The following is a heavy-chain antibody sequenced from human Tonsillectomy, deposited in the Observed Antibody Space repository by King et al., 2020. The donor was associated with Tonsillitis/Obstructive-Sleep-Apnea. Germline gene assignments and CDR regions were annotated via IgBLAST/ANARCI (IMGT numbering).Heavy chain of an antibody. Sequence: VQLVESGGGLVQPGGSLRLSCAASGLSLSNYWMHWVRQAPGKGLVCVSRINTDGRSTTYADSVKGRFTISSDNAKNTLYLQMSSPRADDTAVYYCATEGRTGAFDIWGQGTMVTVSS. V-gene: IGHV3-74*01. J-gene: IGHJ3*02. CDR3: ATEGRTGAFDI. CDR1: GLSLSNYW. D-gene: IGHD3/OR15-3a*01. CDR2: INTDGRST.